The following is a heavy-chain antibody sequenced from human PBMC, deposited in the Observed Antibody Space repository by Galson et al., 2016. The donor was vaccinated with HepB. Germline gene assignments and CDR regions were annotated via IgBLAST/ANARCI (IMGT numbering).Heavy chain of an antibody. CDR3: ARAAVVPGARMVFDP. CDR1: GASINDSTW. D-gene: IGHD2-2*01. J-gene: IGHJ5*02. CDR2: IYHTGTS. Sequence: ETLSLTCSVSGASINDSTWWTWVRQAPGRGLEWIGEIYHTGTSNNNPFLSSRFTLSIDTSRNQFSLNLTSATAADTAVYYCARAAVVPGARMVFDPWGQGTLVTVSS. V-gene: IGHV4-4*02.